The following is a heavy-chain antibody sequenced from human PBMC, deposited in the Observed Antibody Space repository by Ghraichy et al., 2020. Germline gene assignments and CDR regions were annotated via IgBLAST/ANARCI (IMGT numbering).Heavy chain of an antibody. V-gene: IGHV3-74*01. J-gene: IGHJ4*02. CDR2: INSDGDKV. CDR3: VRSNYGNFDY. CDR1: GFTFGNYW. D-gene: IGHD3-16*01. Sequence: GESMNISCEASGFTFGNYWMHWVRQAPGKELVWVSRINSDGDKVSYAASVRGRFTISRDNAKNTLYLHMDSLRVEDTAVYYCVRSNYGNFDYWGQGTLVSVSS.